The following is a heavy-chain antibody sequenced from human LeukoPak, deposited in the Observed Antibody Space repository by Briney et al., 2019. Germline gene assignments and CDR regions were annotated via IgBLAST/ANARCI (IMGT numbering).Heavy chain of an antibody. CDR3: AKDPLIWFGSDAFDI. D-gene: IGHD3-10*01. CDR2: ISGSGGST. CDR1: GFTFSSYA. Sequence: GGSLRLSCAASGFTFSSYAMSWVRQAPGKGLEWVSAISGSGGSTYYADSAKGRFTISRDNSKNTLYLQMNSLRAEDTAVYYCAKDPLIWFGSDAFDIWGQGTMVTVSS. J-gene: IGHJ3*02. V-gene: IGHV3-23*01.